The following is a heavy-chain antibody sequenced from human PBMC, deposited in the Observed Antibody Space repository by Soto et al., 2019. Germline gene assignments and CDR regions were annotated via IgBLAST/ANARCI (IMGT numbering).Heavy chain of an antibody. CDR1: GFSLSTSGVG. CDR3: AHRSFANDAFDV. J-gene: IGHJ3*01. Sequence: QITLKESGPTLVKPTQTLTLTCTFSGFSLSTSGVGVGWIRQPPGKALEWLALISWNDDTHYSPSLKSRLTIDKDTSKNQVVLTMTNMDPVDTATYYCAHRSFANDAFDVWGQGTMVTVSS. CDR2: ISWNDDT. V-gene: IGHV2-5*01. D-gene: IGHD3-3*01.